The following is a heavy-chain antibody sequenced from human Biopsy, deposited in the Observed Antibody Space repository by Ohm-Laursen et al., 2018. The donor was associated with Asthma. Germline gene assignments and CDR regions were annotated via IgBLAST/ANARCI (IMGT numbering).Heavy chain of an antibody. Sequence: SLRLSCAASGFSFNSYGMHWVRQAPGKGLEWVAFISYDGSDKFYADSVKGRFTTSRDNSQNTLDLHMNRLTFEDTAVYYCARASVVKHYYYYGMDVWGPGTTVTVSS. V-gene: IGHV3-30*03. J-gene: IGHJ6*02. CDR1: GFSFNSYG. CDR2: ISYDGSDK. CDR3: ARASVVKHYYYYGMDV.